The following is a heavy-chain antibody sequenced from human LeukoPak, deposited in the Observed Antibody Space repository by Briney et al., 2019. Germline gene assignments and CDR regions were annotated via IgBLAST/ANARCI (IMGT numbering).Heavy chain of an antibody. CDR2: IYPGDSDT. CDR3: ARSCSSTSCYKGDAFDI. Sequence: GESLKISCKGSGYSFTSYWIGWVRQMPGKGLEWMGIIYPGDSDTRYSPSFQGQVTISADKSISTAYLQWSSLKASDTAMYYCARSCSSTSCYKGDAFDIWGQGTMVTVSS. CDR1: GYSFTSYW. J-gene: IGHJ3*02. D-gene: IGHD2-2*02. V-gene: IGHV5-51*01.